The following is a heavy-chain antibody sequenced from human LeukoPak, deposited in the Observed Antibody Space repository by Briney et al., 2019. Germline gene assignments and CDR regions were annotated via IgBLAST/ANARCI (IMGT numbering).Heavy chain of an antibody. CDR2: IYYSGST. Sequence: SETLSPTCTVSGGSISSYYWSWIRQPPGKGLEWIGYIYYSGSTNYNPSLKSRVTISVDTSKNQFSLKLSSVTAADTAVYYCARPHSSGYFDYWGQGTLVTVSS. CDR3: ARPHSSGYFDY. D-gene: IGHD3-22*01. J-gene: IGHJ4*02. V-gene: IGHV4-59*01. CDR1: GGSISSYY.